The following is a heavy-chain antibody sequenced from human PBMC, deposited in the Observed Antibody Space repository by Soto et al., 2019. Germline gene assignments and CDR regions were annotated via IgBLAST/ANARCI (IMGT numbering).Heavy chain of an antibody. V-gene: IGHV4-34*01. CDR2: INHSGST. CDR1: GGSFSGYY. J-gene: IGHJ6*03. CDR3: ARQALYYYYMDV. Sequence: PSETLSLTCAVYGGSFSGYYWSWIRQPPGKGLEWIGEINHSGSTNYNPSLKSRVTISVDTSKNQFSLKLGSVTAADTAVYYCARQALYYYYMDVWGKGTTVTSP.